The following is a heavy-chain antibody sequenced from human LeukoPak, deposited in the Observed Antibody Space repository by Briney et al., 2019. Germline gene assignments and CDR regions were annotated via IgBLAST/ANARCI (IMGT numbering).Heavy chain of an antibody. V-gene: IGHV3-23*01. CDR3: AKEDYDYVWGSYRSTPTFDY. J-gene: IGHJ4*02. CDR1: GFTFSSYA. D-gene: IGHD3-16*02. CDR2: ISGSGGST. Sequence: PGGSLRLSCAASGFTFSSYAMSWVRQAPGKGLEWVSAISGSGGSTCYADSVKGRFTISRDNSKNTLYLQMNSLRAEDTAVYYCAKEDYDYVWGSYRSTPTFDYWGQGTLVTVSS.